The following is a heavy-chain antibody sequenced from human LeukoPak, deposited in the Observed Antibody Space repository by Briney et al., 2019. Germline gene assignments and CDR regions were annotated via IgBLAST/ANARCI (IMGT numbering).Heavy chain of an antibody. CDR3: GKTTVGYSSGQKPAWPVDY. V-gene: IGHV3-23*01. D-gene: IGHD5-18*01. J-gene: IGHJ4*02. CDR2: ISGSGGRI. Sequence: GGSLRRSCAASGFTFSSYSMSWVRQAPGKGLEWVSSISGSGGRIDYADSVKGRFTISRDNSKNTLSLQMNSLTAEDTAVYYCGKTTVGYSSGQKPAWPVDYWGQGTLVTVSS. CDR1: GFTFSSYS.